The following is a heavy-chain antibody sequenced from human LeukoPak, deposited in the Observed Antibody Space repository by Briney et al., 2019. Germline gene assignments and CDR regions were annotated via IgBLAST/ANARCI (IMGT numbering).Heavy chain of an antibody. J-gene: IGHJ6*02. CDR1: GYTFTSYA. V-gene: IGHV1-3*01. CDR3: ARGRYCSSTSCSAYYYHGMDV. D-gene: IGHD2-2*01. CDR2: INAGNGNT. Sequence: ASVKVSCKASGYTFTSYAMHWVRQAPGQRLEWMGWINAGNGNTKYSQKFQGRVTITRDTSASTAYTELSSLRSEDTAVYYCARGRYCSSTSCSAYYYHGMDVWGQGTTVTVSS.